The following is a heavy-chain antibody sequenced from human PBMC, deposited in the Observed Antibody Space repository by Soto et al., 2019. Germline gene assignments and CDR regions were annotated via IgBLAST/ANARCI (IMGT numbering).Heavy chain of an antibody. Sequence: QVQLVQSGAEVKKPGSSVKVSCKASGGTFSSYTISWVRQAPGQGLEGMGRIIPILGIANYAQKFQGRVTITADKSTSTAYMELSSLRSEDTAVYYCAREQWRSSWELYYFDYWGQGTLVTVSS. CDR3: AREQWRSSWELYYFDY. V-gene: IGHV1-69*08. J-gene: IGHJ4*02. D-gene: IGHD6-13*01. CDR1: GGTFSSYT. CDR2: IIPILGIA.